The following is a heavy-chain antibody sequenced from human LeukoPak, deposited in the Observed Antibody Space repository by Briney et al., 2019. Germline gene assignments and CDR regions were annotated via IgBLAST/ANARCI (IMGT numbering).Heavy chain of an antibody. Sequence: SETLSLTCAVYGGSFSGYYWSWIRQPPGKGLEWIGEINHSGSTNYNPSLKSRVTISVDTSKNQFSLNLSSVTAADTAVYYCARDLSSTSGALGCFDLWGRGTLVTVSS. V-gene: IGHV4-34*01. J-gene: IGHJ2*01. D-gene: IGHD6-13*01. CDR1: GGSFSGYY. CDR3: ARDLSSTSGALGCFDL. CDR2: INHSGST.